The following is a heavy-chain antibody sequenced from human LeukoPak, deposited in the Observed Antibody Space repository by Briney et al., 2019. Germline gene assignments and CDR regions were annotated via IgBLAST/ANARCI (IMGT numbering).Heavy chain of an antibody. CDR2: ISSKGGST. D-gene: IGHD2-2*01. CDR3: ARDSITVSVGAFDI. CDR1: GSTFSHYA. V-gene: IGHV3-64*01. J-gene: IGHJ3*02. Sequence: GGSLRLSCAASGSTFSHYAMHWVRQAPGKGLEYVSAISSKGGSTYYANSVKGRFTISRDNSKKTLYLQMRILRAEDMGVYYCARDSITVSVGAFDIWGQGTMVIVSS.